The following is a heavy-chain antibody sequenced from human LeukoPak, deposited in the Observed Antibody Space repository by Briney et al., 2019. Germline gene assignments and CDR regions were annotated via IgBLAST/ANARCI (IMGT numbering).Heavy chain of an antibody. CDR2: TSYDGSDK. V-gene: IGHV3-30*06. J-gene: IGHJ5*02. Sequence: GGSLRLSCAASDFTFSNYGMHWVRQAPSKGPEWVALTSYDGSDKYYADAVKGRFTVSRGNPRNTLFLQMNSQRTEDTAVYYCARGGYGSGTYRANWFDPWGQGTLATVSS. D-gene: IGHD3-10*01. CDR3: ARGGYGSGTYRANWFDP. CDR1: DFTFSNYG.